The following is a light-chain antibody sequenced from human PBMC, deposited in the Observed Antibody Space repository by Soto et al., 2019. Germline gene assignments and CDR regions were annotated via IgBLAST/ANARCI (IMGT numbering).Light chain of an antibody. CDR3: QVWDGLSDHVI. CDR1: NIESKS. V-gene: IGLV3-21*02. Sequence: YELTQPPSVSVAPGQTARITCGGNNIESKSVHWYQQRPGQAPVLVVHDDSDRPSGIPERISGSNSGNTATLTISRVEAGDEAEYYCQVWDGLSDHVIFGGGTKLTVL. J-gene: IGLJ2*01. CDR2: DDS.